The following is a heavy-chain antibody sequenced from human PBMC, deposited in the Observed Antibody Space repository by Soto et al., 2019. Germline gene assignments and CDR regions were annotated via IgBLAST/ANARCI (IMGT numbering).Heavy chain of an antibody. V-gene: IGHV3-23*01. Sequence: GGSLRLSCVASGFSLRNHDMNWVRQPPGKGLEWVSNINGVGISTYYADAVKGRFSISRDNSQNTVYLQMDNLRAEDTAVYYCAKGLGSYCTNGVCYKFDYWGKGTLVTLAS. CDR3: AKGLGSYCTNGVCYKFDY. J-gene: IGHJ4*02. D-gene: IGHD2-8*01. CDR1: GFSLRNHD. CDR2: INGVGIST.